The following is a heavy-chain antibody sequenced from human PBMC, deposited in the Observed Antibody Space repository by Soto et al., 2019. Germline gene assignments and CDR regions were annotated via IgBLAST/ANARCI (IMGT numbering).Heavy chain of an antibody. CDR3: TRGPPNWGFDS. D-gene: IGHD7-27*01. CDR1: GYTFTSYD. V-gene: IGHV1-8*01. Sequence: GASVKVSCKASGYTFTSYDINWVRQTAGQGLEWMGWMSPKTANTGYAQKFQDRVTMTRSTSISTAYMELSSLTSEDTAVYYCTRGPPNWGFDSWGQGSPVTVSS. J-gene: IGHJ5*01. CDR2: MSPKTANT.